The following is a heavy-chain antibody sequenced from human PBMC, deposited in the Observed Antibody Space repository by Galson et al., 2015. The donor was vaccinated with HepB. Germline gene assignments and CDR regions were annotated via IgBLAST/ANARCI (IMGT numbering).Heavy chain of an antibody. CDR3: ARADSSGYYFDY. V-gene: IGHV3-13*05. CDR2: IGTAGDP. J-gene: IGHJ4*02. D-gene: IGHD3-22*01. Sequence: LRLSCAASGFTFSSYDMHWVRQATGKGLEWVSAIGTAGDPYYPGSVKGRFTISRENAKNSLYLQMNSLRAGDTAVYYCARADSSGYYFDYWGQGTLVTVSS. CDR1: GFTFSSYD.